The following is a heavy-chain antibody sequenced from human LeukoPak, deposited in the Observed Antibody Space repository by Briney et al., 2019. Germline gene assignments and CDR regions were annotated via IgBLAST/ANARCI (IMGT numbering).Heavy chain of an antibody. CDR2: IGTAGDT. V-gene: IGHV3-13*01. D-gene: IGHD6-6*01. J-gene: IGHJ4*02. Sequence: GGSLRLSCAASGFTFSSYAMSWVRQAPGKGLEWVSAIGTAGDTYYPGSVKGRFTISRENAKNSLYLQMNSLRAGDTAVYYCARDKAAQGLDYWGQGTLVTVSS. CDR3: ARDKAAQGLDY. CDR1: GFTFSSYA.